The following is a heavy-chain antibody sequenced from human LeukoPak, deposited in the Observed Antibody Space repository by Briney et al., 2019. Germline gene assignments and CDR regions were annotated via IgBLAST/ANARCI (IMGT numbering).Heavy chain of an antibody. D-gene: IGHD1-26*01. J-gene: IGHJ4*02. CDR1: GFTLDNYR. CDR2: VNADGGNT. V-gene: IGHV3-23*01. Sequence: PGGSLRLSCAASGFTLDNYRMSWVRQAPGKGLEWVATVNADGGNTYYADSVKGRFTISRDNSKSTLILQMNSLRVEDTALYYCTKRVKYGGTWDHFADWGQGTLVTGSS. CDR3: TKRVKYGGTWDHFAD.